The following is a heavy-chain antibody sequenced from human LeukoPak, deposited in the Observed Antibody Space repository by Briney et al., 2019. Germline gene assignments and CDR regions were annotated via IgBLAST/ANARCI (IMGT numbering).Heavy chain of an antibody. CDR2: IYPDDSDT. Sequence: GESLKISCKDSGYRFNNYWIGWVRQMPGKGLEWMGIIYPDDSDTRYSPSFQGQVTISADKSISTAYLQWSSLKASDTAMYYCARHKAERGSSGYDWGAFDVWGQGTMVTVSS. CDR1: GYRFNNYW. CDR3: ARHKAERGSSGYDWGAFDV. V-gene: IGHV5-51*01. J-gene: IGHJ3*01. D-gene: IGHD5-12*01.